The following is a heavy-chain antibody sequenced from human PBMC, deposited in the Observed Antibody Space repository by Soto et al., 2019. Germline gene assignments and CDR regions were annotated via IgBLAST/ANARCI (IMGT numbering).Heavy chain of an antibody. V-gene: IGHV3-23*01. J-gene: IGHJ4*02. Sequence: EVQLLESGGGLVQPGGSLRISCAASGFTFSSYSMTWVRQAPGKGLEWVSAISGSGGSAYYADSVKGRFTISRDNSKNTLYLQMNSLRAEDTAVYYWAKKDGSWYHPAGDYWGQGTLVTVSP. CDR3: AKKDGSWYHPAGDY. CDR1: GFTFSSYS. CDR2: ISGSGGSA. D-gene: IGHD6-13*01.